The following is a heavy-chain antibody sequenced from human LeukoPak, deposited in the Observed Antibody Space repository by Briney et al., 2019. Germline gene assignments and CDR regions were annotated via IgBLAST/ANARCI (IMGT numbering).Heavy chain of an antibody. J-gene: IGHJ5*02. V-gene: IGHV4-59*01. D-gene: IGHD5-18*01. CDR1: GGSISRYY. CDR2: IYYSGST. Sequence: PSETLSLTCTVSGGSISRYYWTWIRQPPGKGLEWIGYIYYSGSTNYNPSLTSRVTISLDPSRNQFSLRLSSVTAADTAVYYCARDVGSCGWFDPWGQGTLVTVSS. CDR3: ARDVGSCGWFDP.